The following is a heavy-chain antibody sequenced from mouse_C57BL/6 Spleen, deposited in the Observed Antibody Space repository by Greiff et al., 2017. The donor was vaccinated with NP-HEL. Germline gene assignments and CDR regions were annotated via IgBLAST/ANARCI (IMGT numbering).Heavy chain of an antibody. CDR3: ARTHYYYGSSYGRYFDV. CDR1: GYTFTSYD. D-gene: IGHD1-1*01. CDR2: IYPRDGST. V-gene: IGHV1-85*01. J-gene: IGHJ1*03. Sequence: QVQLQQSGPELVKPGASVKLSCKASGYTFTSYDINWVKQRPGQGLEWIGWIYPRDGSTKYTAKFQGKATLTVDTTSSTADMELHSLTSEDSAFYFCARTHYYYGSSYGRYFDVWGTGTTVTVSS.